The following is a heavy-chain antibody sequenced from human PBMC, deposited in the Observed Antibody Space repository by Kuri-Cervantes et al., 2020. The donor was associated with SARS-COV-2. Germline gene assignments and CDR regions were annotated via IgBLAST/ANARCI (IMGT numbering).Heavy chain of an antibody. D-gene: IGHD3-22*01. Sequence: GESLKISCKDSGDRFTSYWISWVRQMPGKGLEWMGRIDPSDSYTHYSPSFQGHVTISIDKSINTAYLQWSSLNASDTAMYYCGSLYDSSGYSDAFDLWGQGTMVTVSS. CDR3: GSLYDSSGYSDAFDL. J-gene: IGHJ3*01. V-gene: IGHV5-10-1*01. CDR2: IDPSDSYT. CDR1: GDRFTSYW.